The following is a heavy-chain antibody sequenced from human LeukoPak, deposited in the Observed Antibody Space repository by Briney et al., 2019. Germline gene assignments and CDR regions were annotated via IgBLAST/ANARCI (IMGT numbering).Heavy chain of an antibody. CDR2: INHSGST. CDR1: GGSFSGYY. CDR3: ARGCLGHSSSWYNNWFDP. D-gene: IGHD6-13*01. Sequence: SETLSLTCAVYGGSFSGYYWSWIRQPPGKGLEWIGEINHSGSTNYNPSLKSRVTISVDTSKNQFSLKLSSVTAADTAVYYCARGCLGHSSSWYNNWFDPWGQGTLVTVSS. J-gene: IGHJ5*02. V-gene: IGHV4-34*01.